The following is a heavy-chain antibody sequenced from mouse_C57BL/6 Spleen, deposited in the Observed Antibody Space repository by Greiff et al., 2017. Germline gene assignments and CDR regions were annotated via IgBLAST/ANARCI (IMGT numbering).Heavy chain of an antibody. V-gene: IGHV1-62-2*01. CDR1: GYTFTEYT. D-gene: IGHD2-4*01. CDR2: FYPGSGSI. CDR3: ARHEGPFYDYYMTPFAY. Sequence: QVQLKQSGAELVKPGASVKLSCKASGYTFTEYTIHWVKQRSGQGLEWIGWFYPGSGSIKYNEKFKDKATLTADKSSSTVYMELSRLTSEDSAVYFCARHEGPFYDYYMTPFAYWGQGTLVTVSA. J-gene: IGHJ3*01.